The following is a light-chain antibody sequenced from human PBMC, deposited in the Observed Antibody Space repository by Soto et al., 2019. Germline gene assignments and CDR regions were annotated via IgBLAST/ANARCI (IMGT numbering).Light chain of an antibody. CDR3: QRYGSSPPP. V-gene: IGKV3-20*01. Sequence: EIVLTQSPGTLSLSPGERATLSCRASQSVSSSYLAWYQQKPGQAPRLLIYGASSRATGIPDRFSGSGSGTDFTLTISRLEPEDFAVYYCQRYGSSPPPCGQGTKVEIK. J-gene: IGKJ1*01. CDR1: QSVSSSY. CDR2: GAS.